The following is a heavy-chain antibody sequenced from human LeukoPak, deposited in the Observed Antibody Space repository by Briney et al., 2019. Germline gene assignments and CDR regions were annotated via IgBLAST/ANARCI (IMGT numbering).Heavy chain of an antibody. J-gene: IGHJ4*02. CDR3: ARHRRDSPKTEFDY. CDR1: GGSISSSSYY. D-gene: IGHD2-21*02. CDR2: IYYSGST. V-gene: IGHV4-39*01. Sequence: SETLSLTCTVSGGSISSSSYYWGWIRQPPGKGLEWIGSIYYSGSTYYNPSLKSRVTISVDTSKNQFSLKLSSVTAADTAVYYCARHRRDSPKTEFDYWGQGTLVTVSS.